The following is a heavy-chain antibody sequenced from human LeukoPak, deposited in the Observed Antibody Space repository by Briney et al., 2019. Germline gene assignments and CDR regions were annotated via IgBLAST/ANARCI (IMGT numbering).Heavy chain of an antibody. CDR3: ARDRYTAMVYGMDV. Sequence: SETLSLTCTVSGGSISSYYWSWIRQPAGKGLEWIGRIYTSGSINYNPSLKSRVTMSVDTSKNQFSLKLSSVTAADTAVYYCARDRYTAMVYGMDVWGQGTTVTVSS. J-gene: IGHJ6*02. CDR2: IYTSGSI. V-gene: IGHV4-4*07. D-gene: IGHD5-18*01. CDR1: GGSISSYY.